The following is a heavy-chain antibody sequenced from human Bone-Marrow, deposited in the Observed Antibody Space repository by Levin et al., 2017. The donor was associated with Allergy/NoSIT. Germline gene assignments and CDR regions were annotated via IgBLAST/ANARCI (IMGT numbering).Heavy chain of an antibody. CDR1: GFIFSDHS. CDR2: ISSNSRYI. D-gene: IGHD3-22*01. Sequence: GGSLRLSCSGSGFIFSDHSINWVRQAPGKGLEWVSSISSNSRYIHYADSVKGRVTISRDNAKRTLYLQMDRVRAEDTAMYYCAKMGDSRSSSGYYFESWGQGVLVTVSS. CDR3: AKMGDSRSSSGYYFES. V-gene: IGHV3-21*01. J-gene: IGHJ4*02.